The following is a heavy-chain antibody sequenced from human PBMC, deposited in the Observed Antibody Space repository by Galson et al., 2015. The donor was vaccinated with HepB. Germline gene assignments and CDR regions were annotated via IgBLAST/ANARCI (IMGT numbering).Heavy chain of an antibody. V-gene: IGHV4-59*08. D-gene: IGHD3-3*01. CDR1: GGSISSYY. Sequence: ETLSLTCTVSGGSISSYYWSWIRQPPGKGLEWIGYIYYSESTNYNPSLKSRVTISVDTSKNQFSLKLSSVTAADTAVYYCARLSLYYDFWSGYYTINWFDPWGQGTLVTVSS. CDR3: ARLSLYYDFWSGYYTINWFDP. CDR2: IYYSEST. J-gene: IGHJ5*02.